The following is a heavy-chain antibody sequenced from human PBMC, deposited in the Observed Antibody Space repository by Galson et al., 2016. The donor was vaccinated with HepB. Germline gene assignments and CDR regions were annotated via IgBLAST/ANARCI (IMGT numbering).Heavy chain of an antibody. CDR1: GFTFNGYE. V-gene: IGHV3-48*03. J-gene: IGHJ6*02. Sequence: SLRLSCAASGFTFNGYEMNWVRQSPGKGLEWLAYTSTSGTAIYYADSVKGRFTISRNNAKNSLFLQMNSLRAEDTAVYYCAREVATVTDGAYPLFYYGMDVWGQGTTVTVSS. D-gene: IGHD4-17*01. CDR2: TSTSGTAI. CDR3: AREVATVTDGAYPLFYYGMDV.